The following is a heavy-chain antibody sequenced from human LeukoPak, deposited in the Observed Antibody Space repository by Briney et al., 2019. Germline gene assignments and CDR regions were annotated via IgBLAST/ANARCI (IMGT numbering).Heavy chain of an antibody. V-gene: IGHV1-2*02. CDR1: GYTFSGYY. CDR2: INPNSGGT. Sequence: ASVKVSCKASGYTFSGYYMHWVRQAPGQGLEWMGWINPNSGGTNYAQKFQGRVTMTRDTSISTAYMELSRLRSDDTAVYYCARDRQWLVDLDYWGQGTLVTVSS. D-gene: IGHD6-19*01. J-gene: IGHJ4*02. CDR3: ARDRQWLVDLDY.